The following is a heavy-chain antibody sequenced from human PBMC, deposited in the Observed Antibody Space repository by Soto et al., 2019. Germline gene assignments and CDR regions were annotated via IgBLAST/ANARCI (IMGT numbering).Heavy chain of an antibody. Sequence: QVQLVQSGAEVKKPGASVRVSCNASGYTFTTYGISWVRQAPGQGLEWMGWISGYNGNTNYAQKLQGRATLTIDKCTSTAYMEVRSLRSDDTAVYYCSRDEKDYCSSTSCSYFDYWCEGTLVTVSS. CDR3: SRDEKDYCSSTSCSYFDY. CDR1: GYTFTTYG. D-gene: IGHD2-2*01. J-gene: IGHJ4*02. V-gene: IGHV1-18*01. CDR2: ISGYNGNT.